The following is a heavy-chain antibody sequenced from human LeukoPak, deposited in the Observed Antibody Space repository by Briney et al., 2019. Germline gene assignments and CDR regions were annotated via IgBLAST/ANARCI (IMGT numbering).Heavy chain of an antibody. V-gene: IGHV3-23*01. D-gene: IGHD3-22*01. CDR1: GFIFSSYA. CDR3: AKDLGRYSSGYNYYFDY. J-gene: IGHJ4*02. CDR2: ISGSGGST. Sequence: GGSLRLSCAASGFIFSSYAMSWVRQAPGKGLEWVSGISGSGGSTYNPDSVKGRFTISRDNSKNTLYLQMNSLRVEDTAIYYCAKDLGRYSSGYNYYFDYWGQGTLVTVSS.